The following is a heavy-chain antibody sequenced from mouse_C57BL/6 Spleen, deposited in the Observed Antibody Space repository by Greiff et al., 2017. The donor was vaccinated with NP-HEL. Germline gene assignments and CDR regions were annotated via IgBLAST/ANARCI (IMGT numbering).Heavy chain of an antibody. J-gene: IGHJ3*01. D-gene: IGHD2-5*01. Sequence: EVKLMESEGGLVQPGSSMKLSCTASGFTFSDYYMAWVRQVPEKGLEWVANINYDGSSTYYLDSLKSRFIISRDNAKNILYLQMSSLKSEDTATYYCARGDYSNYGFAYWGQGTLVTVSA. V-gene: IGHV5-16*01. CDR2: INYDGSST. CDR3: ARGDYSNYGFAY. CDR1: GFTFSDYY.